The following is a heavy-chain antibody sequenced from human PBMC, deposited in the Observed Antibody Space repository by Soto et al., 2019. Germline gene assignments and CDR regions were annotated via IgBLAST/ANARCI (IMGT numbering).Heavy chain of an antibody. CDR2: IYYSGST. D-gene: IGHD3-10*01. Sequence: PSETLSVSCTVSGGSISSGGYYWSWFRQHPGKGLEWIGYIYYSGSTYYNPSLKSRVTISVDTSKNQFSLKLSSVTAADTAVYYCARAPDYYGSGSVMDVWGKGTTVTVSS. CDR1: GGSISSGGYY. J-gene: IGHJ6*04. V-gene: IGHV4-31*03. CDR3: ARAPDYYGSGSVMDV.